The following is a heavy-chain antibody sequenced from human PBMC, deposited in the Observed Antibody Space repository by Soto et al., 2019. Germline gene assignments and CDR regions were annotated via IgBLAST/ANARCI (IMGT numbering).Heavy chain of an antibody. CDR1: GGSISSTNW. CDR2: IGHSGST. Sequence: QVQLQESGPGLVKPSGTLSLTCAVSGGSISSTNWWNWVRQPPGKGLEWIGEIGHSGSTNYNPSLKSRVARSVDKPKNQFSLKLSSVTAADTAVYYCVRDSGNGWKDYWGQGTLVTVSS. V-gene: IGHV4-4*02. CDR3: VRDSGNGWKDY. J-gene: IGHJ4*02. D-gene: IGHD6-19*01.